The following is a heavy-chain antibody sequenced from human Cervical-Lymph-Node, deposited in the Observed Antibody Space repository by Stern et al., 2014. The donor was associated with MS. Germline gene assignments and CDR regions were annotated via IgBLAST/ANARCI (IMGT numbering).Heavy chain of an antibody. CDR3: ARELTYYDFWSGYARGGMDV. J-gene: IGHJ6*02. D-gene: IGHD3-3*01. CDR1: GFTFSSYW. Sequence: VQLVESGGGLVQPGGSLRLSCAASGFTFSSYWMSWVRQAPGKGLEWVANIKQDGSEKYYVDSVKGRFTISRDNAKNSLYLQMNSLRAEDTAVYYCARELTYYDFWSGYARGGMDVWGQGTTVTVSS. V-gene: IGHV3-7*01. CDR2: IKQDGSEK.